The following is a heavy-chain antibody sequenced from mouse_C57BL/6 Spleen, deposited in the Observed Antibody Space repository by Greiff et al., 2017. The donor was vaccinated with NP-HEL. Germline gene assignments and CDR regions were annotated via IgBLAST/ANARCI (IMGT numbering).Heavy chain of an antibody. D-gene: IGHD1-1*01. CDR3: ARLGHYYGSTAWFAY. J-gene: IGHJ3*01. CDR1: GFTFTDYY. CDR2: IRNKANGYTT. V-gene: IGHV7-3*01. Sequence: KVEESGGGLVQPGGSLSLSCAASGFTFTDYYMSWVRQPPGKALEWLGFIRNKANGYTTEYSASVKGRFTISRDNSQSILYLQMNALRAEDSATYYCARLGHYYGSTAWFAYWGQGTLVTVSA.